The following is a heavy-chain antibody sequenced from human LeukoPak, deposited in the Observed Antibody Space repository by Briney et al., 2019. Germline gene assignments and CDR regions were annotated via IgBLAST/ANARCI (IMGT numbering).Heavy chain of an antibody. D-gene: IGHD5-12*01. Sequence: ASVKVSCKASGYTFTGYYMYWVRQAPGQGLEWMGWMYANSGDTQSAQKFQGRVTMTRDTSISTAYMELSRLTSDDTAMYYCAREPPGTSGCDYWGQGTLVTVSS. CDR2: MYANSGDT. CDR1: GYTFTGYY. CDR3: AREPPGTSGCDY. J-gene: IGHJ4*02. V-gene: IGHV1-2*02.